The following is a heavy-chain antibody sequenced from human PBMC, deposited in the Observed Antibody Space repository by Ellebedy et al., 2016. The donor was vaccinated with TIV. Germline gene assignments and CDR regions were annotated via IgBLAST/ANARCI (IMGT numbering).Heavy chain of an antibody. V-gene: IGHV3-30-3*01. CDR1: GFSFSDYV. D-gene: IGHD2-21*02. Sequence: PGGSLRLSCAASGFSFSDYVMHRVRQVPGKGLEWVAVISYDGSNKNYADSVRGRVTVSRDNSKNTLYLQMSSLRGDDTALYYCVREAMTEFPYGMDVWGQGTTV. CDR3: VREAMTEFPYGMDV. J-gene: IGHJ6*02. CDR2: ISYDGSNK.